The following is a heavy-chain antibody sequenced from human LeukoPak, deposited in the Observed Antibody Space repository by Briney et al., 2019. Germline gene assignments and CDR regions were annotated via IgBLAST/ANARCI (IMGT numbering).Heavy chain of an antibody. CDR2: IYSGGST. D-gene: IGHD2/OR15-2a*01. CDR1: GFTVSSNY. CDR3: ERGSNIRPYYGRDV. J-gene: IGHJ6*02. Sequence: GGSLRLSCAASGFTVSSNYMSWVRQAPGKGPEWVSIIYSGGSTYYSDSVTRRFTISIDNSKNTLYLQVNSLRVENTGVYYCERGSNIRPYYGRDVWGQGTTVTVSS. V-gene: IGHV3-66*01.